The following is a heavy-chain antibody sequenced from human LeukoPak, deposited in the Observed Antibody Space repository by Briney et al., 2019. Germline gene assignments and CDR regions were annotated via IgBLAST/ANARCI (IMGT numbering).Heavy chain of an antibody. V-gene: IGHV1-2*02. D-gene: IGHD5-12*01. CDR2: INPNTGGS. Sequence: AAVKVSCKTSGYTFTGFYLHWLRQAPGQSLEWMGYINPNTGGSKYAPKLQDRVNMTRDNSISTGFMERKSLTSDDTAVYFCARAYSGYYTGPQYWGQGTLVAVSS. CDR3: ARAYSGYYTGPQY. CDR1: GYTFTGFY. J-gene: IGHJ4*02.